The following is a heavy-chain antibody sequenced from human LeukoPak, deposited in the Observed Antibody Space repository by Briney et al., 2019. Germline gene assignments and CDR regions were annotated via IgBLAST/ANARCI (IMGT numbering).Heavy chain of an antibody. J-gene: IGHJ4*02. CDR3: AGLPHRYFHF. D-gene: IGHD1-14*01. V-gene: IGHV5-51*01. Sequence: PGESLKISCKGSGYGFTNYWIGWVRPMPGQGLEWKGIIHAGDSDTRYSPSFQGQVTLSVDKSVTTAYLQWSSLKASDTAMYFCAGLPHRYFHFWGQGTLVSVSS. CDR1: GYGFTNYW. CDR2: IHAGDSDT.